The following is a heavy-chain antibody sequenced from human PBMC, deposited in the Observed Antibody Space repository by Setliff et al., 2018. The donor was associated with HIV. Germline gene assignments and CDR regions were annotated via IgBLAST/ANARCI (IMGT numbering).Heavy chain of an antibody. Sequence: VKVSCKASGYTFTSYGISWVRQAPGQGLEWMGWISAYNGNTNYAQKLQGRVTMTTDTSTSTAYMELRSLRSDDTAVYYCARDRFAVAGTYDYYGMDVWGQGTTVTVSS. V-gene: IGHV1-18*01. CDR2: ISAYNGNT. CDR3: ARDRFAVAGTYDYYGMDV. CDR1: GYTFTSYG. D-gene: IGHD6-19*01. J-gene: IGHJ6*02.